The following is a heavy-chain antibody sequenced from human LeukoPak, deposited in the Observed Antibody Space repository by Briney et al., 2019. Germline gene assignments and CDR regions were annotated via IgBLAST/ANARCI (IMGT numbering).Heavy chain of an antibody. Sequence: SETLSLTRTVSGGSISSYYWSWIRQPPGKGLEWIGYIYYSGGINCNPSLKSRVTTSVDTSKNQFSLKLSSVTAADTAVYYCARAREPRSYYFDYWGQGTLVTVSS. CDR2: IYYSGGI. CDR1: GGSISSYY. J-gene: IGHJ4*02. D-gene: IGHD1-14*01. CDR3: ARAREPRSYYFDY. V-gene: IGHV4-59*01.